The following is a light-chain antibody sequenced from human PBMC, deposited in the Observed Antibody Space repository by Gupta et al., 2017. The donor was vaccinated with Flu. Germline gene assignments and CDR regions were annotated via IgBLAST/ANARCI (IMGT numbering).Light chain of an antibody. V-gene: IGLV2-23*02. CDR2: EVT. CDR3: CSNASSTYMV. CDR1: SSDVGHYNL. J-gene: IGLJ2*01. Sequence: QSALTPPASVSGSPGQSIPISCTGASSDVGHYNLVSWFQQHPGKARRLIIYEVTQRPAGVSHRFSGSKSGNTASLTISGREEEDEADYYGCSNASSTYMVFGGGTKLTVL.